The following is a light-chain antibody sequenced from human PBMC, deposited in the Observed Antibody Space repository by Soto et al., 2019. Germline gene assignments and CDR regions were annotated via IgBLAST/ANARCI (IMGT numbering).Light chain of an antibody. CDR2: KAS. J-gene: IGKJ4*01. CDR3: QQYNSYPLT. CDR1: QTISSW. V-gene: IGKV1-5*03. Sequence: IPMTQSPSTLSGSVGDRVTITCRASQTISSWLAWYQQKPGKAPKLLIYKASTLKSGVPSRFSGSGSGTEFTLTINSLQPDDFATYYCQQYNSYPLTFGGGTKVDIK.